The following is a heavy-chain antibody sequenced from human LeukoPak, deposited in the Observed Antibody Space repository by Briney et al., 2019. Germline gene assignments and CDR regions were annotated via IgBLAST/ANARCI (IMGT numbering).Heavy chain of an antibody. CDR2: IRYDGSNK. V-gene: IGHV3-30*02. Sequence: GGSLRLSCAASGFTFSSYGMHWVRQAPGKGLEWVAFIRYDGSNKYYADSVKGRFTISRDNSKNTLYLQMNSLRAEDTAVYYCAKWAGAGIVVVPAAKYPTYYFDYWGQGTPVTVSS. CDR3: AKWAGAGIVVVPAAKYPTYYFDY. J-gene: IGHJ4*02. D-gene: IGHD2-2*01. CDR1: GFTFSSYG.